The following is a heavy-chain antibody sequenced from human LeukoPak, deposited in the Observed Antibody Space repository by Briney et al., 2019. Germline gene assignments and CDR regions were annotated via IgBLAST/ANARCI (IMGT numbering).Heavy chain of an antibody. CDR3: AREDSGTSIDY. CDR1: GGSITSYY. D-gene: IGHD1-26*01. Sequence: SETLSLTCTVSGGSITSYYYTWIRQPPGKGLEWICYIYYSGNTNYNPSLKSRVTMSLDMSKNQFSLRLTSVTAADTAVYYCAREDSGTSIDYWGQGTLVTVSS. J-gene: IGHJ4*01. V-gene: IGHV4-59*01. CDR2: IYYSGNT.